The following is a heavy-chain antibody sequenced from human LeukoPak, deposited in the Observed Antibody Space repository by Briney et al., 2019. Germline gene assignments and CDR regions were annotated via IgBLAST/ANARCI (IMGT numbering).Heavy chain of an antibody. Sequence: PETLSLTCTVSGGSVSNSRVYWGCIRQTPGEGLEWIGSIYYNGRTYYNPSLKSRVTISVDTPKNQFSLRLTSVTAADTAVYYCARGITMLHYSRYYYMDVWGRGTTVTVSS. J-gene: IGHJ6*03. CDR3: ARGITMLHYSRYYYMDV. CDR1: GGSVSNSRVY. D-gene: IGHD3-10*01. V-gene: IGHV4-39*07. CDR2: IYYNGRT.